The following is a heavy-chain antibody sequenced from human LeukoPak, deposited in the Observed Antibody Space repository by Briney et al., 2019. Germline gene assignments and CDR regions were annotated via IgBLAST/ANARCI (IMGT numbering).Heavy chain of an antibody. V-gene: IGHV3-23*01. CDR2: ITASGGNT. CDR3: AKGNGYSYGRYYFDY. CDR1: GFTFSSYA. J-gene: IGHJ4*02. Sequence: GGSLRLSCAASGFTFSSYAMGWVRQAPGKGLEWVSAITASGGNTYYADSVKGRFTISRDNAKNTLYLQVNSMRAEDTAVYYCAKGNGYSYGRYYFDYWGQGTLVTVSS. D-gene: IGHD5-18*01.